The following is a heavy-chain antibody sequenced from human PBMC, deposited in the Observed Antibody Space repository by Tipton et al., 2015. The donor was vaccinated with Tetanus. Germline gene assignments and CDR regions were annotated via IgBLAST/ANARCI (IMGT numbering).Heavy chain of an antibody. CDR1: GGSISTYH. CDR2: ISYDGNNK. Sequence: SLRLSCTVSGGSISTYHWNWFRLSPGKGLEWLAVISYDGNNKYDADSVKGRFTFSRDNSKNTLYLQMDSLRTEDTAVYYCARGALNYHDSSGYYYGFDYWGQGTLVTVSS. CDR3: ARGALNYHDSSGYYYGFDY. J-gene: IGHJ4*02. D-gene: IGHD3-22*01. V-gene: IGHV3-30-3*01.